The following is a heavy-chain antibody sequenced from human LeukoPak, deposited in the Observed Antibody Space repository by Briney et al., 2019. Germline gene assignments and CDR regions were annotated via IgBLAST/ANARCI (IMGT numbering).Heavy chain of an antibody. CDR3: AKDSYSGYDSEYFQH. Sequence: GGSLRLSCAASGFTFSSYAMSWVRQAPGKGLEWVSAISGSGGSTYYADSVKGRFTTSRDNSKNTLYLQMNSLRAEDTAVYYCAKDSYSGYDSEYFQHWGQGTLVTVSS. CDR2: ISGSGGST. CDR1: GFTFSSYA. D-gene: IGHD5-12*01. J-gene: IGHJ1*01. V-gene: IGHV3-23*01.